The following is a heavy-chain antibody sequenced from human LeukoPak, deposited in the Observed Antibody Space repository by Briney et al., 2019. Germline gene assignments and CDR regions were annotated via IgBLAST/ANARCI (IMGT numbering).Heavy chain of an antibody. CDR1: GGSLSGYY. J-gene: IGHJ4*02. CDR3: AREQNNYDYVWGSYRPGPIPEYYFDY. Sequence: GTLSLTCAVYGGSLSGYYWSWIRQAPGKGLEYVSAISSNGGSTYYANSVKGRFTISRDNSKNTLYLQMGSLRAEDMAVYYCAREQNNYDYVWGSYRPGPIPEYYFDYWGQGTLVTVSS. V-gene: IGHV3-64*01. CDR2: ISSNGGST. D-gene: IGHD3-16*02.